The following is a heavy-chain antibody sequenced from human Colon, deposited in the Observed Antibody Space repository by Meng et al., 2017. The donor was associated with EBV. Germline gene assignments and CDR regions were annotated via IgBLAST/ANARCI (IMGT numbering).Heavy chain of an antibody. CDR3: RNAFCSAEAGCSDQ. V-gene: IGHV4-34*01. Sequence: GEGLLNPSEHLSITCASYGGSFSNSYWSWIRQPPGKRLEWIGEINESGSTKYNPSLQSRVTILIDTSKNQFSLRLSSVTAADTAVYYCRNAFCSAEAGCSDQWGQGTLVTVSS. J-gene: IGHJ4*02. D-gene: IGHD3-3*01. CDR1: GGSFSNSY. CDR2: INESGST.